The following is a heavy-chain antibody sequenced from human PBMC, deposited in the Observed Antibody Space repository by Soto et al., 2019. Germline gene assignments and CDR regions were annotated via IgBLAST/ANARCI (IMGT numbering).Heavy chain of an antibody. D-gene: IGHD3-3*01. CDR3: ARDDEGRSACDRDY. J-gene: IGHJ4*02. CDR2: ISRDGSNA. CDR1: GFTFSSYV. V-gene: IGHV3-30*04. Sequence: QVQLVESGGGVVQPGRSLTLSCAASGFTFSSYVIHWVRQTPDKGLEWVAFISRDGSNAYYADSVKGRFTISRDNSKNLLYEKMNGLRAEDPAVYYWARDDEGRSACDRDYWGQGTLVIVPS.